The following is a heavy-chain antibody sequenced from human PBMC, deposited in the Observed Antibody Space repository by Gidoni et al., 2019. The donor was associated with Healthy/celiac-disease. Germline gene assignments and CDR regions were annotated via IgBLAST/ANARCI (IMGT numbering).Heavy chain of an antibody. CDR3: AKAPVAGLRGHFDY. V-gene: IGHV3-23*01. CDR1: GFTFRSYA. D-gene: IGHD6-19*01. CDR2: IRGSGGST. Sequence: EVQLLESGGGLVQPGGYLRLSCAASGFTFRSYAMSWVRQAPGKGREGVSAIRGSGGSTYYADSVKGRFTISRDNSKNTLYLQMNSLRAEDTAVYYCAKAPVAGLRGHFDYWGQGTLVTVSS. J-gene: IGHJ4*02.